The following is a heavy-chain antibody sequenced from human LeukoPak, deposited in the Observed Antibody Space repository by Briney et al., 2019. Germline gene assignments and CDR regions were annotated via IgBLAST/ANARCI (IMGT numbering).Heavy chain of an antibody. D-gene: IGHD5-12*01. CDR3: ARGMDIVATIDY. Sequence: GGSLRLSCAASGFTFSSYGMHWVRQAPGKGLEWVAVIWYDGSNKYYADSVKGRFSISRDNSKNTLYLQMNSLRAEDMAVYYCARGMDIVATIDYWGQGTLVTVSS. J-gene: IGHJ4*02. V-gene: IGHV3-33*01. CDR1: GFTFSSYG. CDR2: IWYDGSNK.